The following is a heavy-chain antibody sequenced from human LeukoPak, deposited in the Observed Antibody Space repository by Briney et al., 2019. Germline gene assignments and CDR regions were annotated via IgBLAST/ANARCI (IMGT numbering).Heavy chain of an antibody. CDR2: ISYDGCNK. CDR3: ARDRVVVAAQGLDY. CDR1: GFTFSSYA. V-gene: IGHV3-30*04. J-gene: IGHJ4*02. Sequence: GGSLRLSCAASGFTFSSYAMHWVRQAPGKGLEWVAVISYDGCNKYYADSVKGRFTISRDNSKNTLYLQMNSLRAEDTAVYYCARDRVVVAAQGLDYWGQGTLVTVSS. D-gene: IGHD2-15*01.